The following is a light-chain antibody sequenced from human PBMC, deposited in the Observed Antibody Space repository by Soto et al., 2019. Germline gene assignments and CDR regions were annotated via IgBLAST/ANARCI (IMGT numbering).Light chain of an antibody. V-gene: IGLV2-14*01. CDR1: SSDVGVYMF. CDR2: EVS. J-gene: IGLJ1*01. CDR3: SSYTSSSTYV. Sequence: QSALTQPASVSGSPGQSITISCTGTSSDVGVYMFVSWYQQHPGKAPKLMIYEVSYRPSGVSNRFSGSESGNTASLTISGLQAEDEADYYCSSYTSSSTYVFGTGTKVTVL.